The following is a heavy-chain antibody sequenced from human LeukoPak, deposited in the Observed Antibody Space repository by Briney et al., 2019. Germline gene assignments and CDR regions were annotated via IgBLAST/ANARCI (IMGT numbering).Heavy chain of an antibody. Sequence: GGALRLSCAASGFTFSSYEMNWVRQAPGKGLEWVGRIKSKTDGGTTDYAAPVKGRFTISRDDSKNTLYLQMNSLETEDTAVYYCTTVVIRWELLEYFQHWGQGTLVTVSS. CDR2: IKSKTDGGTT. J-gene: IGHJ1*01. D-gene: IGHD1-26*01. CDR1: GFTFSSYE. V-gene: IGHV3-15*01. CDR3: TTVVIRWELLEYFQH.